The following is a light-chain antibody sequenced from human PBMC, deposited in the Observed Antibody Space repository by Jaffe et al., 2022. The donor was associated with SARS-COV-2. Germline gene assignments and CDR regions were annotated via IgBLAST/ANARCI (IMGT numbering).Light chain of an antibody. CDR2: DDD. J-gene: IGLJ3*02. Sequence: QSVLTQPPSVSAAPGQKVTISCSGSSSNIGNNYVSWYQQLPGTAPKLLIYDDDARPSGIPDRFSGSKSGTSATLGITGLQTGDEADYYCGTWDSGQSTGLVFGGGTKLTVL. CDR3: GTWDSGQSTGLV. CDR1: SSNIGNNY. V-gene: IGLV1-51*01.